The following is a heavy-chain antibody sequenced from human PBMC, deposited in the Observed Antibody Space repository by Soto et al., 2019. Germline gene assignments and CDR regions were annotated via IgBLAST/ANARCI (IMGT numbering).Heavy chain of an antibody. V-gene: IGHV3-72*01. J-gene: IGHJ4*02. CDR3: ARVGSSGWHDY. CDR2: TRNKANSYTT. D-gene: IGHD6-19*01. CDR1: GFTFSDHY. Sequence: GGSLRLSCAASGFTFSDHYMDWVRQAPGKGLEWVGRTRNKANSYTTEYAASVKGRFTISRDDSKNSLYLQMNTLKTEDTAVYYCARVGSSGWHDYWGQGTLVTIS.